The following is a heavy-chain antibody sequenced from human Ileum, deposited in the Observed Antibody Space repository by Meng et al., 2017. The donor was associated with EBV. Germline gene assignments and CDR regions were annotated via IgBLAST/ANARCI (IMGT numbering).Heavy chain of an antibody. V-gene: IGHV3-74*01. Sequence: EVQLVESGGALVQPGWSLRLSCAASGFSFSRYWMHWVRQAPGKGLVWVSRTNENGRTTDYADSVKGRFTISRDNTKNILYLQMDSLRAEDTAVYFCSRDLAGSNDDWGQGTLVTVSS. CDR3: SRDLAGSNDD. CDR2: TNENGRTT. CDR1: GFSFSRYW. J-gene: IGHJ4*02. D-gene: IGHD6-25*01.